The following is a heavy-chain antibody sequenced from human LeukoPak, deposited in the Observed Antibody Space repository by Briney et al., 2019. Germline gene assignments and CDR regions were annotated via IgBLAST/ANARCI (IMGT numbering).Heavy chain of an antibody. V-gene: IGHV3-7*04. CDR2: IREDGGEI. CDR1: GFTFSSHW. J-gene: IGHJ3*02. CDR3: ARGVYAFDI. D-gene: IGHD5/OR15-5a*01. Sequence: AGGSLRLSCVASGFTFSSHWMTWVRQAPGKGLEWVANIREDGGEIYYLDSVKGRFTISRDNAKNSLYLQINSLRADDTAVYYCARGVYAFDIWGQGTMVTVSS.